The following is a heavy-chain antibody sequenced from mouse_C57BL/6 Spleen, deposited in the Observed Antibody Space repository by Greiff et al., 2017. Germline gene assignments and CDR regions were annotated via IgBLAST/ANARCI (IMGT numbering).Heavy chain of an antibody. Sequence: DVHLVESGGGLVQPGGSMKLSCVASGFTFSNYWMNWVRQSPEKGLEWVAQIRLKSDNYATHYAESVKGRFTISRDDSKSSVYLQMNNLRAEDTGIYYCTVYYDYDGGYYFDYWGQGTTLTVSS. J-gene: IGHJ2*01. CDR2: IRLKSDNYAT. CDR1: GFTFSNYW. V-gene: IGHV6-3*01. D-gene: IGHD2-4*01. CDR3: TVYYDYDGGYYFDY.